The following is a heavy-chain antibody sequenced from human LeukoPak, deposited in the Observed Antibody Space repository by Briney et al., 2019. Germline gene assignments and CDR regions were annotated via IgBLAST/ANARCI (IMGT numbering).Heavy chain of an antibody. CDR1: GYSFTSYW. D-gene: IGHD3-3*01. CDR3: AREDYDFWSGYYAIYWFDT. J-gene: IGHJ5*02. V-gene: IGHV5-10-1*01. Sequence: GESLKISCKGSGYSFTSYWIGWLRQIRGKGLEWMGRIDPGDSYINYSPSFQGHATISADKTITTDYLQWSSLNAAATAKYYCAREDYDFWSGYYAIYWFDTWGQGTVTTVSA. CDR2: IDPGDSYI.